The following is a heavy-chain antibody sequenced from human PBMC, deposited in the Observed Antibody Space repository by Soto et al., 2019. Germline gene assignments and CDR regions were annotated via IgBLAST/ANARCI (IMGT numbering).Heavy chain of an antibody. V-gene: IGHV3-33*05. CDR1: GFTFRSYV. J-gene: IGHJ1*01. Sequence: QVQLVESGGGVVQPGTSLRVSCVGSGFTFRSYVIHWVRQAPGKGLEWVALTSYDGSDKYYCDSVRGRFTISRDNSRNTVDLQMDSLRLEDTAIYYSARWGTTGGLDVWGQGTLVSVSS. CDR2: TSYDGSDK. CDR3: ARWGTTGGLDV. D-gene: IGHD3-16*01.